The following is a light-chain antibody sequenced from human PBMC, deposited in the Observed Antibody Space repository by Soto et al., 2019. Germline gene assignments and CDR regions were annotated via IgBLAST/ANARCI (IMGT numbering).Light chain of an antibody. V-gene: IGLV2-23*03. J-gene: IGLJ2*01. CDR2: EGT. Sequence: QSAPTQPASVSGSPGQSITISCTGSSADVGGYNRVSWYQQHPGKAPKLLIYEGTKRPSGVSNRFSASKSGNTASLTISGLQAEDEADYFCCSFAGGRTFRFGGGTQLTVL. CDR1: SADVGGYNR. CDR3: CSFAGGRTFR.